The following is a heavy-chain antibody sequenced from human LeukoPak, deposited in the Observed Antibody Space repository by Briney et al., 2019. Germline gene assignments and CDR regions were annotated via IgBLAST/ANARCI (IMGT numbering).Heavy chain of an antibody. Sequence: GASVKVSCKASGYTFTGYYMHWVRQAPGQGLEWMGWINPNSGGTNYAQKFQGWVTMTRDTSISTAYMELSRLRSEDTAVYYCARGECSGGSCYVYFDYWGQGTLVTVSS. V-gene: IGHV1-2*04. CDR2: INPNSGGT. CDR3: ARGECSGGSCYVYFDY. J-gene: IGHJ4*02. CDR1: GYTFTGYY. D-gene: IGHD2-15*01.